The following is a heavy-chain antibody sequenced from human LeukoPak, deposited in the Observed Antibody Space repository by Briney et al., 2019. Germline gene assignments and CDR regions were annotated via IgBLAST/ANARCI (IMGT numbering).Heavy chain of an antibody. D-gene: IGHD3-22*01. Sequence: GGSLRLSCAASGFTFSSYAMSWVRQAPGKGLEGVSGISGSGDNTYYADSVKGRFTISRDNSKNTLYVQVNSLGTEDTAAYYCAKGSYYDSSGSFYFDYWGQGTLVTVSS. CDR2: ISGSGDNT. CDR1: GFTFSSYA. V-gene: IGHV3-23*01. CDR3: AKGSYYDSSGSFYFDY. J-gene: IGHJ4*02.